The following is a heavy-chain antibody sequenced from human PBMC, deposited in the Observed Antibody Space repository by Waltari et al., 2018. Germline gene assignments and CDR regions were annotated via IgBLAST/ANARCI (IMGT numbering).Heavy chain of an antibody. CDR3: ASLISVAGTP. CDR2: IYYSGST. V-gene: IGHV4-39*07. CDR1: GGSISSSSYY. J-gene: IGHJ5*02. D-gene: IGHD6-19*01. Sequence: QLQLQESGPGLVKPSETLSLTCTVSGGSISSSSYYWGWIRQPPGKGLEWIGSIYYSGSTFDNPSLKSRVTISVDTSKNQFSLKLSSGTAADTAVYYCASLISVAGTPWGQGTLVTVSS.